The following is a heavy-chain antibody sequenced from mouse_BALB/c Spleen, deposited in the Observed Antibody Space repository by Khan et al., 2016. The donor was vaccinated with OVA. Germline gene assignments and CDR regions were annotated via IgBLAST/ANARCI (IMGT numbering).Heavy chain of an antibody. CDR3: ARSTWYFDV. CDR1: GYSFTGYN. J-gene: IGHJ1*01. CDR2: IDPYYGGI. Sequence: VQLKESGPELEKPGASVKISCKASGYSFTGYNMNWVKQSNGKSLEWIGNIDPYYGGISYHQKLKGKATFTVDNSSSTAYMQIKSLTSEDTAVYYCARSTWYFDVWGAGTTVTVSS. V-gene: IGHV1S135*01.